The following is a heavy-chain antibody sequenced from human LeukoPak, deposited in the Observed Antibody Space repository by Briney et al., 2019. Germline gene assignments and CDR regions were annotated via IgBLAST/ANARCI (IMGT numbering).Heavy chain of an antibody. CDR3: ARHGYYDSSGYDLDY. D-gene: IGHD3-22*01. V-gene: IGHV4-39*01. J-gene: IGHJ4*02. Sequence: SETLSLTCTVSGGSISSSSYYWGWIRQPPGKGLEWFGSIYYSGSTYYNPSLKSRVTISVDTSKNQFSLKLSSVTAADTAVYYCARHGYYDSSGYDLDYWGQGTLVTVSS. CDR2: IYYSGST. CDR1: GGSISSSSYY.